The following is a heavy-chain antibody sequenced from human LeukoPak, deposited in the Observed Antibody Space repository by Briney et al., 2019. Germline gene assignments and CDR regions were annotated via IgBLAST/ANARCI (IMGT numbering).Heavy chain of an antibody. CDR1: GFPFNNYW. CDR3: AKDTHYGGNPHLTFDP. D-gene: IGHD4-23*01. CDR2: IYSDGSTT. V-gene: IGHV3-74*03. J-gene: IGHJ5*02. Sequence: GGSLRLSCTASGFPFNNYWMHWVRQGPGKGLEWVSRIYSDGSTTTYADSVKGRFTISRDNARNTLYLQMNSLRAEDTAVYYCAKDTHYGGNPHLTFDPWGQGTLVTVSS.